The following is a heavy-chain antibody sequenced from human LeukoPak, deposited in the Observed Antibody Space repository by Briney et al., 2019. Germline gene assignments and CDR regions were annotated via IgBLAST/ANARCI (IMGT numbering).Heavy chain of an antibody. J-gene: IGHJ4*02. V-gene: IGHV1-2*02. D-gene: IGHD3-22*01. CDR3: ARGHYDSSGLYY. CDR2: INPNSGGT. CDR1: GYTFTGYY. Sequence: ASVKVSCKASGYTFTGYYMHWVRQAPGQGLEWMGWINPNSGGTNYAQKFQGRVTMTRDTSISTAYMELSSLRSEDTAVYYCARGHYDSSGLYYWGQGTLVTVSS.